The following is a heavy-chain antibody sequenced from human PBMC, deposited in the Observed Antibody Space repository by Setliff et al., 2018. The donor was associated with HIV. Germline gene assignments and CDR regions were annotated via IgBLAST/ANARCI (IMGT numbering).Heavy chain of an antibody. CDR1: GFSFSSYS. J-gene: IGHJ4*02. CDR2: ISPSSTII. V-gene: IGHV3-48*01. D-gene: IGHD2-15*01. CDR3: ARDFCGSSCSSGYGYFDH. Sequence: GGSLRLSCGASGFSFSSYSMDWVRQAPGKGLEWVSYISPSSTIIYYPDSVKGRFTTSRDNARNSLYLEMNSLRADDTAVYYCARDFCGSSCSSGYGYFDHWGQGTLVTVSS.